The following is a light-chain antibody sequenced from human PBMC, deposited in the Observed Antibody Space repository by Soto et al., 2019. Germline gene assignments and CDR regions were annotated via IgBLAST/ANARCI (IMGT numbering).Light chain of an antibody. J-gene: IGKJ1*01. CDR3: LLDYAYFWA. CDR1: QGIRSA. CDR2: AAS. Sequence: AIQLTQSPSSLSASVGDRVTITCRASQGIRSALGWYQQKPGKVPKLLIYAASTLQSGVPSRFSGSGFGTDFPLTIRSLQPEDFATYYCLLDYAYFWAFGQGTKVEVK. V-gene: IGKV1-6*01.